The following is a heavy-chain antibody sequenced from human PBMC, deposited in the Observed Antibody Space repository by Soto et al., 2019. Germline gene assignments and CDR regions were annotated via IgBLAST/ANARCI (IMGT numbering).Heavy chain of an antibody. D-gene: IGHD4-4*01. CDR1: GGSISSGGYY. CDR2: IYYSGST. Sequence: PSETLSLTCTVSGGSISSGGYYWSWIRQHPGKGLEWIGYIYYSGSTNYNPSLKSRVTISVDASKNQFSLKLSSVTAADTAVYYCARGTTVTAGYYYYMDVWGKGTTVTVSS. CDR3: ARGTTVTAGYYYYMDV. V-gene: IGHV4-61*08. J-gene: IGHJ6*03.